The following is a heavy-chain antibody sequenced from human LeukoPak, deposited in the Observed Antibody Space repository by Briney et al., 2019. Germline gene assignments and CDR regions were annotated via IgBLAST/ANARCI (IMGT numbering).Heavy chain of an antibody. Sequence: GRSLRLSCAASGFTFDDYAMHWVRQAPGKGLDWVSGISWNSGSIGYADSVKGRFTISRDNAKNSLYLQMNSLRAEDMALYYCARSVEMATRIDYWGQGTLVTVSS. CDR2: ISWNSGSI. CDR3: ARSVEMATRIDY. CDR1: GFTFDDYA. D-gene: IGHD5-24*01. V-gene: IGHV3-9*03. J-gene: IGHJ4*02.